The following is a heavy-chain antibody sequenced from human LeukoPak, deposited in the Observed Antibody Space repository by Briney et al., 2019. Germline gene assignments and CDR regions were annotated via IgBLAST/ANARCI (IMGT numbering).Heavy chain of an antibody. J-gene: IGHJ4*02. V-gene: IGHV3-23*01. CDR3: AKRGVVIRVILVGFHKEAYYFDS. D-gene: IGHD3-10*01. CDR2: ISGSGGRT. Sequence: LGGSLTLSCAVSRITLSNYGMSWLRQAPGKGLEWVAGISGSGGRTNYADSVKGRFTISRDNPKNTLYLQMNALRAEDTAVYFCAKRGVVIRVILVGFHKEAYYFDSWGQGALVTVSS. CDR1: RITLSNYG.